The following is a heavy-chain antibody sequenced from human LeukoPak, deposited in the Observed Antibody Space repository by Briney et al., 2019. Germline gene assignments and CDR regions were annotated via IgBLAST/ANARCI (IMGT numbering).Heavy chain of an antibody. CDR3: AKERSLEIAVAGTIFDY. Sequence: GGSLRLSCAASGFTFSSYGMHWVRQAPGKGLEWVAFIRYDGSNKYYADSVKGRFTISRDNSKNTLYLQMNSLRAEDTAVYYCAKERSLEIAVAGTIFDYWGQGTLVTVSS. D-gene: IGHD6-19*01. CDR2: IRYDGSNK. V-gene: IGHV3-30*02. J-gene: IGHJ4*02. CDR1: GFTFSSYG.